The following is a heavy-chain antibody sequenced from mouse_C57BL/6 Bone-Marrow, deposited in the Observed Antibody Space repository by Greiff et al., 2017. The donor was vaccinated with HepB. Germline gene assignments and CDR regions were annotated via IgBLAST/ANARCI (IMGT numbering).Heavy chain of an antibody. V-gene: IGHV5-4*01. CDR1: GFTFSSYA. D-gene: IGHD2-4*01. J-gene: IGHJ3*01. CDR3: ARDYDYPWFAY. CDR2: ISDGGSYT. Sequence: EVKLMESGGGLVKPGGSLKLSCAASGFTFSSYAMSWVRQTPEKRLEWVATISDGGSYTYYPDNVKGRFTISRDNAKNNLYLQMSHLKSEDTAMYYCARDYDYPWFAYWGQGTLVTVSA.